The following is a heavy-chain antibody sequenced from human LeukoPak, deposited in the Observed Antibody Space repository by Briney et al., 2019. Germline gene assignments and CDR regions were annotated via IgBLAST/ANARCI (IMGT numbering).Heavy chain of an antibody. CDR2: IYYTGST. V-gene: IGHV4-59*01. CDR3: ARVPRNYDSSGYYLDY. CDR1: GGSISSYY. Sequence: SETLSLTCTVSGGSISSYYWSWIRQPPGKGLEWIGYIYYTGSTNYNPSLKSRVTISVDTSKNQFSLKLSSVTAADTAVYYCARVPRNYDSSGYYLDYWGQGTLVTVSS. J-gene: IGHJ4*02. D-gene: IGHD3-22*01.